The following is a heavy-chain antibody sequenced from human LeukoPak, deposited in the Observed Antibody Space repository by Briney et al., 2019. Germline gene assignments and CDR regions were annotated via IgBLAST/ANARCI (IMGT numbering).Heavy chain of an antibody. CDR1: GGSISSHY. CDR3: ARASFGDYSAEYFHH. D-gene: IGHD4-17*01. J-gene: IGHJ1*01. V-gene: IGHV4-59*11. Sequence: SETLSLTCTVSGGSISSHYWSWIRQPPGRGLEWIGYIYSSGTTNYNPSLKSRVTISVDTSKNQFSLKLNSVTAADTAVYYCARASFGDYSAEYFHHWGQGTLATVSS. CDR2: IYSSGTT.